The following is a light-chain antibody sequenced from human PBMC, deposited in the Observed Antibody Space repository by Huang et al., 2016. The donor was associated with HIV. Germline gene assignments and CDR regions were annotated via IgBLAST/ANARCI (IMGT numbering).Light chain of an antibody. Sequence: EIVMTQSPATLSVSPGERATLSCRASQSVSTNLAWYQQMPGQAPRILIYGASTRATGVPARFSGSGFGTEFTLTISSLQSEDFAVYYCQQYNNWPPLTFGPGTKVDIQ. V-gene: IGKV3-15*01. CDR2: GAS. CDR3: QQYNNWPPLT. J-gene: IGKJ3*01. CDR1: QSVSTN.